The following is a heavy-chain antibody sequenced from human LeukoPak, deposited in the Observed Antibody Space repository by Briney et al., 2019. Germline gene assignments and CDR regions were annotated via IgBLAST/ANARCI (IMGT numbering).Heavy chain of an antibody. Sequence: GGSLRLSCAASGFTFSSYGMHWVRQAPGKGLEWVSYISSSSSYTNYADSVKGRFTISRDNAKNSLYLQMNSLRAEDTAVYYCARALAVAGPFDYWGQGTLVTVSS. D-gene: IGHD6-19*01. V-gene: IGHV3-21*05. CDR2: ISSSSSYT. CDR3: ARALAVAGPFDY. CDR1: GFTFSSYG. J-gene: IGHJ4*02.